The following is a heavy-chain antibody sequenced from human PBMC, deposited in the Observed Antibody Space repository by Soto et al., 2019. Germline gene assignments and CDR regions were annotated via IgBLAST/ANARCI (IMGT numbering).Heavy chain of an antibody. J-gene: IGHJ4*02. CDR1: GFTFSSYS. CDR2: ISSSSSYI. D-gene: IGHD3-22*01. V-gene: IGHV3-21*01. CDR3: ARAGLNYYDSSGYYYSDY. Sequence: PGGSLRLSCAASGFTFSSYSMNWVRQAPGKGLEWVSSISSSSSYIYYADSVKGRFTISRDNAKNSLYLQMNSLRAEDTAVYYCARAGLNYYDSSGYYYSDYWGQGTLVTVSS.